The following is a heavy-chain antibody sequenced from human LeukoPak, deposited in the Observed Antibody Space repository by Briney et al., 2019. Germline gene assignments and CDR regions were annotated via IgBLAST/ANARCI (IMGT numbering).Heavy chain of an antibody. D-gene: IGHD5-24*01. CDR3: ARDRDGYDY. CDR1: GFTFSSYW. Sequence: GGSLRLSCAASGFTFSSYWMSWVRQAPGKGLEWVSGISWNSGSIGYADSVKGRFTISRDNAKNSLYLQMNSLRAEDTAVYYCARDRDGYDYWGQGTLVTVSS. V-gene: IGHV3-20*04. J-gene: IGHJ4*02. CDR2: ISWNSGSI.